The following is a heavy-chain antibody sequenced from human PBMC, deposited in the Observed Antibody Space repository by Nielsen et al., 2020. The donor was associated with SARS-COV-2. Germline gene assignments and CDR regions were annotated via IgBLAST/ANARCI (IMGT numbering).Heavy chain of an antibody. J-gene: IGHJ4*02. V-gene: IGHV1-18*04. Sequence: ASVKVSCKASGYTFANYGISWVRQAPGQGLEWMGWISGNDGSTSYPQKFQGRVSVTTDTSTSTAYMELRGLRSDDTAVYFCARDSGSYLEDVGFDYWGQGTLVTVSS. CDR3: ARDSGSYLEDVGFDY. CDR2: ISGNDGST. D-gene: IGHD1-26*01. CDR1: GYTFANYG.